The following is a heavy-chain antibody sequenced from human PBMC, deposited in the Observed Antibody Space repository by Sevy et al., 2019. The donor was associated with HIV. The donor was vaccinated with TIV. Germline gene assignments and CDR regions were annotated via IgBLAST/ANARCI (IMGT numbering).Heavy chain of an antibody. CDR3: ARHSLFTIFGGVIDPKMYYFDY. CDR1: GGSITNNNYY. J-gene: IGHJ4*02. V-gene: IGHV4-39*01. Sequence: SETLSLTCTVSGGSITNNNYYWGWIRQSPGKGLEWIGTINYSGSTDYNPSLKSRVTVSVDTSKNQISLSLSSVTAADTAVYYCARHSLFTIFGGVIDPKMYYFDYWGQGTLVTVSS. D-gene: IGHD3-3*01. CDR2: INYSGST.